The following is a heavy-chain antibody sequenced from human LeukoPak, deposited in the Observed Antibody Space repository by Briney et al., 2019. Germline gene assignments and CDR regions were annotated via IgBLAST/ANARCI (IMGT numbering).Heavy chain of an antibody. CDR2: ISSSGSTI. D-gene: IGHD1-26*01. CDR3: ARGRVGATRSRRSHHFDY. J-gene: IGHJ4*02. V-gene: IGHV3-11*04. CDR1: GFTFTDYY. Sequence: GGSLRLSCAASGFTFTDYYMSWIRQAPGKGLEWVSYISSSGSTIYYADSVKGRFTISRDNAKNSLYLQMNSLRAEDTAVYYCARGRVGATRSRRSHHFDYWGQGTLVTVSS.